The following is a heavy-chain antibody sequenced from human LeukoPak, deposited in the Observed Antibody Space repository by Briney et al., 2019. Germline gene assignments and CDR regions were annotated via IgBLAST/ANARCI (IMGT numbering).Heavy chain of an antibody. CDR1: GYTFTGYY. Sequence: GASVKVSCKASGYTFTGYYMHWVRQAPGQGLEWMGWMNPNSGNTGYAQKFQGRVTMTRNTSISTAYMELSSLRSEDTAVYYCARGASSGRGLDYWGQGTLVTVSS. V-gene: IGHV1-8*02. J-gene: IGHJ4*02. CDR2: MNPNSGNT. D-gene: IGHD3-10*01. CDR3: ARGASSGRGLDY.